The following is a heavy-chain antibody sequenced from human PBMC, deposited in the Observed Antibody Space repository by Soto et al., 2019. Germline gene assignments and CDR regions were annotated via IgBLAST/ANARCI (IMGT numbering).Heavy chain of an antibody. CDR2: VYHSGST. V-gene: IGHV4-30-2*01. Sequence: SETLSLTCPVSGCSISSSIYSWSWIRQPPGKGLEWIGYVYHSGSTYYNPSLKSRVTISVDRSKNQFSLKLSSVTAADTAVYYCARIPSPWGQGTLVTVSS. J-gene: IGHJ5*02. D-gene: IGHD2-21*01. CDR1: GCSISSSIYS. CDR3: ARIPSP.